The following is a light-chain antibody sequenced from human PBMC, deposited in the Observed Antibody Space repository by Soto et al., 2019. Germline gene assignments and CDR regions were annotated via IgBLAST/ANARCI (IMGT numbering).Light chain of an antibody. Sequence: DIQMTQSPSTLSASVGDRVTITCRASQTISSWLDWYQQKPGKAPKLLIYTASTLKSGVPSRFSGSGSGTEFTLTISSLQPDDFATYYCQQYYSYSGAFGQGTKV. CDR3: QQYYSYSGA. CDR1: QTISSW. J-gene: IGKJ1*01. V-gene: IGKV1-5*03. CDR2: TAS.